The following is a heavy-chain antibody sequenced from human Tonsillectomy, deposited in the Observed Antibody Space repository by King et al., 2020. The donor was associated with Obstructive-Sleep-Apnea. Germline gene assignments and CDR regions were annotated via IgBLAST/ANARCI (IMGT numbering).Heavy chain of an antibody. J-gene: IGHJ5*02. CDR3: ARASIPPREFGELLSCWFDP. V-gene: IGHV4-31*03. CDR2: NYYSGST. D-gene: IGHD3-10*01. Sequence: VQLQESGPGLVKPSQTLSLTCTVSGGSISSGGYYWSWIRQHPGKGLEWIGYNYYSGSTYYNPSLKSRVTISVDTSKNQFSLKLSSVTAADTAVYYCARASIPPREFGELLSCWFDPWGQGTLVTVSS. CDR1: GGSISSGGYY.